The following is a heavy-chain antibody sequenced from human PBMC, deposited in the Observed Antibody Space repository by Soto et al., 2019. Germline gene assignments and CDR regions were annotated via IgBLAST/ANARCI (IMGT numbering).Heavy chain of an antibody. J-gene: IGHJ6*02. CDR3: ASRLRTCYYYGMDV. CDR1: GGSISSGDYY. D-gene: IGHD4-17*01. V-gene: IGHV4-30-4*01. Sequence: ASETLSLTCTVSGGSISSGDYYWSWIRQPPGKGLEWIGYIYYSGSTYYNPSLKSRVTISVDTSRKQFSLKLSSVTAADTAVYYCASRLRTCYYYGMDVWGQGTTVTVSS. CDR2: IYYSGST.